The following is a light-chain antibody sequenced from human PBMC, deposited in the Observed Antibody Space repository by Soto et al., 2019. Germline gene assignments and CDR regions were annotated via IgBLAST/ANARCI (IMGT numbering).Light chain of an antibody. Sequence: EIVMTQSPATLSVSPGERATLSCRARQSVNNNLAWYQQKPGQAPRLLIYGASTRATGIPARFSGSGSGTEFTLTISSLQSEDFAVYYCQQYNDWPPVLTFGGGTKVEIK. J-gene: IGKJ4*01. CDR1: QSVNNN. CDR3: QQYNDWPPVLT. V-gene: IGKV3-15*01. CDR2: GAS.